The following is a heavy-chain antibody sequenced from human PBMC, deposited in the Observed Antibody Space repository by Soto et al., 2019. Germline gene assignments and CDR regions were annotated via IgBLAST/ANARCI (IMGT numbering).Heavy chain of an antibody. V-gene: IGHV1-69*01. CDR3: ARRGYHLPPRDWRFHGDSYWDFDL. Sequence: QVQLVQSGAEVKKPGSSVKFSCKASGGTFSSYAISWLRQAPGQGLEWMGGIIPIFGTANYAQKLQGRVTITADDYTSTVYMELSSLRSEDTAVYYCARRGYHLPPRDWRFHGDSYWDFDLWGRGTRVTVAS. CDR2: IIPIFGTA. D-gene: IGHD2-2*01. CDR1: GGTFSSYA. J-gene: IGHJ2*01.